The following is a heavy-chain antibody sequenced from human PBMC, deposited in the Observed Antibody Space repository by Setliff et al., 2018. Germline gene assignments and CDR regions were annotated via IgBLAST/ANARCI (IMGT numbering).Heavy chain of an antibody. V-gene: IGHV1-46*01. CDR1: GYTLSKYY. CDR3: ARGPQKFYSDTSGYYYDALYYYYMDV. Sequence: ASVKVSCKASGYTLSKYYMHWVRQAPGQGLEWMGIINPSGGLTKYAQKFQGRVTITRDTSASTLYMELSSLRYEDTAVYYCARGPQKFYSDTSGYYYDALYYYYMDVWGKGTTVTVSS. CDR2: INPSGGLT. J-gene: IGHJ6*03. D-gene: IGHD3-22*01.